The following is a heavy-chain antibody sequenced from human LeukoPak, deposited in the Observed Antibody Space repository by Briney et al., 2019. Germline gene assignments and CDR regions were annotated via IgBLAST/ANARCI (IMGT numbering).Heavy chain of an antibody. J-gene: IGHJ4*02. D-gene: IGHD3-10*01. CDR2: ISYDGSNK. V-gene: IGHV3-30*18. Sequence: GRSLRLSCAASGFTFSSYGIHWVRQAPGKGLEWVALISYDGSNKYYADSVKGRFTISRDNSKNTLYLQMNSLRAEDTAVYYCAKGELGLWFDYWGQGTLVTVSS. CDR1: GFTFSSYG. CDR3: AKGELGLWFDY.